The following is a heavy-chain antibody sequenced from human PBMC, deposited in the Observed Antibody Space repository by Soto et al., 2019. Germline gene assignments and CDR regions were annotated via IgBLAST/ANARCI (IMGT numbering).Heavy chain of an antibody. CDR3: AGDLKNYGDCLRGFDY. CDR1: GFTFSTYG. CDR2: ISGSSRTT. J-gene: IGHJ4*02. V-gene: IGHV3-48*01. Sequence: EVQLVESGGGLVQPGGSLRLSCAASGFTFSTYGMNWVRQAPGKGLEWVSYISGSSRTTYYADSVKGRFTISRDNADNSLFLQMYSLRAEDTALYYCAGDLKNYGDCLRGFDYWGQGTLVTVSS. D-gene: IGHD4-17*01.